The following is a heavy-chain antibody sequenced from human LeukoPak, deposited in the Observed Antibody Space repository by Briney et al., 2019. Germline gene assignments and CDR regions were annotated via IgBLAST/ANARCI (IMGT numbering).Heavy chain of an antibody. V-gene: IGHV3-21*01. CDR3: ARGRRRIAAAGATPPAPYFDY. Sequence: PGGSLRLSCAASGFTFSSYTMNWVRQAPGKGLEWVSSISSSSSYIYYADSVKGRFTIFRDNAKNSPYLQMNSLRAEDTAVYYCARGRRRIAAAGATPPAPYFDYWGQGTLVTVSS. CDR1: GFTFSSYT. J-gene: IGHJ4*02. D-gene: IGHD6-13*01. CDR2: ISSSSSYI.